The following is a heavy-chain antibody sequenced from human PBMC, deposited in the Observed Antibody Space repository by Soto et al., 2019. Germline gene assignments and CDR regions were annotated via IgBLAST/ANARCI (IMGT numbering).Heavy chain of an antibody. V-gene: IGHV3-23*01. Sequence: EVQLLESGGGLVQPGGSLRLSCAASGFIFDNYALSWVRQAPGKGLEWVSGISGSGVSTYYADSVKGRFTISRDNSKNTLALQMNSLRVEDTGIYYCAKLEWLEFGGDYWGQGTLVTVSS. CDR2: ISGSGVST. D-gene: IGHD6-19*01. CDR1: GFIFDNYA. J-gene: IGHJ4*02. CDR3: AKLEWLEFGGDY.